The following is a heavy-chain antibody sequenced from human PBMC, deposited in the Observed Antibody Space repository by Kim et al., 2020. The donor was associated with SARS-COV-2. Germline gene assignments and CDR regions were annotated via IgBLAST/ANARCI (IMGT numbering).Heavy chain of an antibody. CDR1: GFTFSDYY. CDR2: ISSSGSTI. CDR3: ARDRGDFWSGYYIGDY. D-gene: IGHD3-3*01. J-gene: IGHJ4*02. V-gene: IGHV3-11*01. Sequence: GGSLRLSCAASGFTFSDYYMSWIRQAPGKGLEWVSYISSSGSTIYYADSVKGRFTISRDNAKNSLYLQMNSLRAEDTAVYYCARDRGDFWSGYYIGDYWGQGTLVTVSS.